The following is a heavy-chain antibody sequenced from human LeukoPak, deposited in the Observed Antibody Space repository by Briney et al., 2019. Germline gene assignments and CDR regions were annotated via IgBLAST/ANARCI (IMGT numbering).Heavy chain of an antibody. CDR1: GFSITNHY. V-gene: IGHV3-72*01. CDR2: TRNKPNGYTT. J-gene: IGHJ4*02. CDR3: VRVRHGDYFDY. D-gene: IGHD4-17*01. Sequence: PGGSLRLSCAVSGFSITNHYMDWVRQAPGKGLGWVGRTRNKPNGYTTDYGTSVKGRFIVSRDDSENSLYLQMNGLKSEDTAVYHCVRVRHGDYFDYWGQGTLVTVSS.